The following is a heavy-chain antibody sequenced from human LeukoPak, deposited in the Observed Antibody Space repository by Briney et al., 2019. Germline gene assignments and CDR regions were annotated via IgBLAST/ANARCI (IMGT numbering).Heavy chain of an antibody. J-gene: IGHJ4*02. Sequence: GGSLRLSCAASGFTFSTFAMIWVRQPPGKGLEWVSSIFPSGGEIHYADSVRGRFTISRDNSKSFLSLQMNSLKTEDTAVYYCTRHHLVGYTYGNSYTVDYWGQGTLVTVSS. CDR3: TRHHLVGYTYGNSYTVDY. CDR2: IFPSGGEI. V-gene: IGHV3-23*01. D-gene: IGHD5-18*01. CDR1: GFTFSTFA.